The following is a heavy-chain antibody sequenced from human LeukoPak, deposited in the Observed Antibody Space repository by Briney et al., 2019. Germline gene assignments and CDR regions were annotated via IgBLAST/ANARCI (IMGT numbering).Heavy chain of an antibody. Sequence: PGGSLRLSCAASGFTFSIYWMSWVRQAPGKGLEWVANIKQDGSEKYYVDSVKGRFTISRDNAKNSLFLQMNSLRVEDTAVYYCARAMLRGLLDAFDIWGQGTMVTVSS. J-gene: IGHJ3*02. V-gene: IGHV3-7*01. CDR1: GFTFSIYW. CDR2: IKQDGSEK. CDR3: ARAMLRGLLDAFDI. D-gene: IGHD3-10*01.